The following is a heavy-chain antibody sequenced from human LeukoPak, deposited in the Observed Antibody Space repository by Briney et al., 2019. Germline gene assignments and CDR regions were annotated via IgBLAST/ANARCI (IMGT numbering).Heavy chain of an antibody. Sequence: SETLSLTCTVSGGSISSYHWSWIRQPPGKGLEWIGYIYYSGSTNYNPSLKSRVTISLDTSKNQFSLKVSSVTAADTAVYYCARHSSGYLSYFDYWGQGTPVPVSS. D-gene: IGHD3-22*01. CDR3: ARHSSGYLSYFDY. CDR1: GGSISSYH. J-gene: IGHJ4*02. CDR2: IYYSGST. V-gene: IGHV4-59*08.